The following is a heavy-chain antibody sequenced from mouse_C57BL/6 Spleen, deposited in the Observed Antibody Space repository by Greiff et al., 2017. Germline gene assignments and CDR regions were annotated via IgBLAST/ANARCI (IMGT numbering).Heavy chain of an antibody. V-gene: IGHV1-81*01. Sequence: VKLQESGAELARPGASVKLSCKASGYTFTSYGISWVKQRTGQGLEWIGEIYPRSGNTYYNEKFKGKATLTADKSSSTAYMELRSLTSEDSAVYFCARRTTVVGFDYWGQGTTLTVSS. CDR3: ARRTTVVGFDY. CDR1: GYTFTSYG. J-gene: IGHJ2*01. D-gene: IGHD1-1*01. CDR2: IYPRSGNT.